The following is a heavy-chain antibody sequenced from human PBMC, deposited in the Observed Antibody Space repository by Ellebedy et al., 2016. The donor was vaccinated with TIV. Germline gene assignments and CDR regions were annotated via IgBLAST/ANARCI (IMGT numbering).Heavy chain of an antibody. J-gene: IGHJ4*02. V-gene: IGHV3-49*04. CDR1: GFNFGDYG. Sequence: PGGSLRLSCTTSGFNFGDYGMSWVRQAPGKGLEWVGVIRSKDHGGTTEYAASVKGRFIISRDDSESIAYLQMNSLKTEDTAVYFCAYYDDVGYPYYFDYWGQGTLVTV. CDR2: IRSKDHGGTT. CDR3: AYYDDVGYPYYFDY. D-gene: IGHD3-22*01.